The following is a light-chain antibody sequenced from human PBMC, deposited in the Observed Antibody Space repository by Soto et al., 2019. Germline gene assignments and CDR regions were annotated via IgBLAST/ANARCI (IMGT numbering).Light chain of an antibody. J-gene: IGKJ5*01. Sequence: EITLTQSPATRSLSPGDRATLSCRASQSVSSSYVAWYQHRPGLAPRLLIHDASSRATGIPDRFSGTKSGTDFTLTIRRLEPEDAAVYYCQQYGSSPITFGQGTRLEIK. CDR2: DAS. CDR1: QSVSSSY. CDR3: QQYGSSPIT. V-gene: IGKV3D-20*01.